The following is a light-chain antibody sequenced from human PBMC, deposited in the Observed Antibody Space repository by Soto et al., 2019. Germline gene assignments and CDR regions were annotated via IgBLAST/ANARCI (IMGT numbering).Light chain of an antibody. CDR3: QQYNSYPWT. CDR2: DAS. Sequence: DIQMTQSPSTLSVSVGDRVTITCRASQSLNSLLAWYQQKPGKAPKLLIYDASSLESGVPSRFSGSGSGTEFTLTITSLQPDDFATYYCQQYNSYPWTFGQGTKVDIK. V-gene: IGKV1-5*01. J-gene: IGKJ1*01. CDR1: QSLNSL.